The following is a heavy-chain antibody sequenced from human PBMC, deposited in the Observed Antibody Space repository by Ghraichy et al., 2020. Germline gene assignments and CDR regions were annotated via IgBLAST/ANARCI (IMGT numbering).Heavy chain of an antibody. CDR3: ARDRGGSGWRDDAFDI. CDR2: IYSGGST. D-gene: IGHD6-19*01. J-gene: IGHJ3*02. V-gene: IGHV3-53*01. Sequence: GESLNISCAASGFTVSSNYMSWVRQAPGKGLEWVPVIYSGGSTYYTDSVKGRFIISRDNSKNTLYLQRNSLRAEDTAVYYCARDRGGSGWRDDAFDIWGQGTMVTVSS. CDR1: GFTVSSNY.